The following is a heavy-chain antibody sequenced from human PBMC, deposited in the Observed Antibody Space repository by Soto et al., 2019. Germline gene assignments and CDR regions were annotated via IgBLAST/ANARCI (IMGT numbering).Heavy chain of an antibody. D-gene: IGHD2-8*02. J-gene: IGHJ6*02. CDR1: GGSINSGGYD. CDR2: MYNSGST. V-gene: IGHV4-31*03. CDR3: ARGLVGYGASRGLDV. Sequence: QVQLQESGPGLVKPSQTLSLTCTVSGGSINSGGYDWNWIRQHPGKGLEWIGYMYNSGSTYNPSLKRRVTMSVDTSKNQFSLKLNSVTAADTAVYYCARGLVGYGASRGLDVWGQGTTVTVSS.